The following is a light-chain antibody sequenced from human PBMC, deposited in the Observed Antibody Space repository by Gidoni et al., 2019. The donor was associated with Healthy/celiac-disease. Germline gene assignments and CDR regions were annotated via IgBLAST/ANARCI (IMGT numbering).Light chain of an antibody. Sequence: QSVLTQPPSVSGAPGQRVTISCTGSSSNIGAGYDVHWYQQLPGTAPKLLIYGNSNRPSGVPDRFSGSNSGTSASLAITGLQAEDVADYYCQSYDSSLSVVFGGGTKLTVL. CDR2: GNS. CDR3: QSYDSSLSVV. J-gene: IGLJ2*01. V-gene: IGLV1-40*01. CDR1: SSNIGAGYD.